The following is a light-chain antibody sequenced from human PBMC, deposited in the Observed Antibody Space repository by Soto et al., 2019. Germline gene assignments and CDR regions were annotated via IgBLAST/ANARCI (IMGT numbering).Light chain of an antibody. V-gene: IGLV2-14*01. CDR1: SSDVDTYKY. J-gene: IGLJ2*01. Sequence: QSVLTQPASVSGSPGQSITISCTGTSSDVDTYKYVSWYQQHPGKAPKLMIYEVSHRPSGVSDRFSGSKSGNTASLTISGLQAEDEADYYCCSYAGSTTRVLFGGGTKLTVL. CDR2: EVS. CDR3: CSYAGSTTRVL.